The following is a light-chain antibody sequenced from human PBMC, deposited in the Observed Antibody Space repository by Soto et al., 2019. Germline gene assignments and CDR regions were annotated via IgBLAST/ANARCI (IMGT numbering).Light chain of an antibody. V-gene: IGLV1-44*01. CDR2: SND. CDR3: STWYDSLGGPV. CDR1: GSGIGGNT. Sequence: QSVLTQPPSATGTPGQTVTVSCSGRGSGIGGNTVSWYQQLPGTAPRLLIHSNDRRPSGVPDRFSGSKSGASASLAISGLQSEDEADDYFSTWYDSLGGPVFGGGTQLTVL. J-gene: IGLJ3*02.